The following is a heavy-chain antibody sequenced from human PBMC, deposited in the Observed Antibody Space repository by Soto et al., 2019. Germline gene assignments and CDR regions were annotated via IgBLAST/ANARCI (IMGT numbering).Heavy chain of an antibody. J-gene: IGHJ4*02. D-gene: IGHD4-4*01. V-gene: IGHV3-30*03. CDR3: ALTSVADASFDY. Sequence: QVQLVESGGGVVHPGRSLSLSCAGSGFMFSNNGMHWVRRAPGKGLEWVAFISYDGSETFYADSVKGRFTISRDNSERTLFLHMRSLKKEDTAVYYCALTSVADASFDYWGQGTLVTVSS. CDR2: ISYDGSET. CDR1: GFMFSNNG.